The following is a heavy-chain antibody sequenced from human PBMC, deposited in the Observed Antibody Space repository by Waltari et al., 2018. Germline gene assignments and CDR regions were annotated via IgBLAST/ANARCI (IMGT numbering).Heavy chain of an antibody. CDR2: ISSRSSTI. D-gene: IGHD3-16*01. J-gene: IGHJ4*02. CDR1: GFTFSSYS. CDR3: ARVWVGLYYFDY. V-gene: IGHV3-48*01. Sequence: EVQLVESGGGWVQPGGSLRLSCAAYGFTFSSYSMNWVRQAPGKGLEWVSYISSRSSTIYYADSVKGRFTISRDNAKNSLYLQMNSLRAEDTAVYYCARVWVGLYYFDYWGQGTLVTVSS.